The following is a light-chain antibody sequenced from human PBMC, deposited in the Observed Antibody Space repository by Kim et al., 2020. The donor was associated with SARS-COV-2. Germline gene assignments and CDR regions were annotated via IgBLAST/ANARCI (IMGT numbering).Light chain of an antibody. CDR3: QQYYSTPVT. V-gene: IGKV4-1*01. CDR2: WAS. CDR1: QSVLYSSNNKNY. Sequence: DIVMTQSPESLAVSLGERATINCQSSQSVLYSSNNKNYVAWYQQKPGQPPKLLFYWASARESGFPDRFSGSGSGTDFTLTVSSLQAEDVAVYYCQQYYSTPVTFGQGPKLEFK. J-gene: IGKJ2*01.